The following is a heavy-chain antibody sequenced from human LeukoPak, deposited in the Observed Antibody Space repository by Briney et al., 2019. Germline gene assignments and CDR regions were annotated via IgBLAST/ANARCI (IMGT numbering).Heavy chain of an antibody. V-gene: IGHV4-39*01. D-gene: IGHD1-7*01. CDR1: GGSISSSSYY. J-gene: IGHJ4*02. CDR3: ASQLITGTTNYYFDH. Sequence: PSETLSLTCTVSGGSISSSSYYWGWIRQPPGKGLEWIGSIYYSGSTYYNPSLKSRVTIFVDTSKKQFSLKLSSVTAADTAVYYCASQLITGTTNYYFDHWGQGTLVTVSS. CDR2: IYYSGST.